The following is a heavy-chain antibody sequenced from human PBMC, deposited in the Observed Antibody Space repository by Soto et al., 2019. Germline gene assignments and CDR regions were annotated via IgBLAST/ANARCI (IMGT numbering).Heavy chain of an antibody. CDR2: IYYSGST. Sequence: ETLSLTCAVSVGSIRSCYWSWIRQPPGKGLEWIGYIYYSGSTNYNPSLKSRVTISVDTSKIEFSLKLSSVTAADTAVYYCARKIGAGFHYWGQGTLVTVSS. V-gene: IGHV4-59*01. CDR3: ARKIGAGFHY. D-gene: IGHD3-10*01. J-gene: IGHJ4*02. CDR1: VGSIRSCY.